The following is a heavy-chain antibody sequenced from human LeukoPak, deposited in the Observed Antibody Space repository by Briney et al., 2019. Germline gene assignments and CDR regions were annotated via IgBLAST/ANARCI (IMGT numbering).Heavy chain of an antibody. CDR2: IRYDGSNK. CDR1: GFTFSSYG. D-gene: IGHD3-22*01. J-gene: IGHJ6*03. Sequence: GGSLRLSCGASGFTFSSYGMHWVRQAPGKGLEWVAFIRYDGSNKYYADSVKGRFTISRDNSKNTLYLQMNSLRAEDTAVYYCARVVVEPSYYYYYMDVWGKGTTVTISS. V-gene: IGHV3-30*02. CDR3: ARVVVEPSYYYYYMDV.